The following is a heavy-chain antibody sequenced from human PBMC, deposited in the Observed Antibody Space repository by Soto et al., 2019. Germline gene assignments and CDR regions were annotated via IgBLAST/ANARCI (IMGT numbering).Heavy chain of an antibody. D-gene: IGHD3-22*01. J-gene: IGHJ4*02. CDR3: ARVRFPYYYDSSGGYYFDY. V-gene: IGHV3-30-3*01. CDR1: GFTFSSYA. Sequence: GGSLRLSCAASGFTFSSYAMHWVRQAPGKGLEWVAVISYDGSNKYYADSVKGRFTISRDNSKNTLYLQMNSLRAEDTAVYYCARVRFPYYYDSSGGYYFDYWGQGTLVTVSS. CDR2: ISYDGSNK.